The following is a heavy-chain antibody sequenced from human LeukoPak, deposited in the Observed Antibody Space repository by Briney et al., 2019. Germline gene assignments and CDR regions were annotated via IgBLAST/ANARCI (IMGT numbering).Heavy chain of an antibody. CDR2: ISSGSSTI. CDR1: GFSILTYS. D-gene: IGHD3-10*01. Sequence: GGSLRLSSAASGFSILTYSMNWVRQAPGKGLEWVSYISSGSSTIFYAASVKGRFTISRDNAKNSLYLQMNSLRDDDTAVYYCAGSPPVYGSGSDYPNPFDYWGQGTLVTVSS. V-gene: IGHV3-48*02. CDR3: AGSPPVYGSGSDYPNPFDY. J-gene: IGHJ4*02.